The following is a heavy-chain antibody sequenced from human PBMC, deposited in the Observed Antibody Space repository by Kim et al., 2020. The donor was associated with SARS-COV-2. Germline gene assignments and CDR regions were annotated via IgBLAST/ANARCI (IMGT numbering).Heavy chain of an antibody. V-gene: IGHV3-23*01. CDR3: AKDVTRSSGGNSGWYVYSGFFDY. CDR2: ISGSGGST. J-gene: IGHJ4*02. Sequence: GGSLRLSCAASGFTFSSYAMSWVRQAPGKGLEWVSAISGSGGSTYYADSVKGRFTISRDNSKNTLYLQMNSLRAEDTAVYYCAKDVTRSSGGNSGWYVYSGFFDYWGQGTLVTVSS. CDR1: GFTFSSYA. D-gene: IGHD6-19*01.